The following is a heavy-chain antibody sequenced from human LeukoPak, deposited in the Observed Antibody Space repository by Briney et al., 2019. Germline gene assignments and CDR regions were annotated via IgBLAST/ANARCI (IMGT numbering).Heavy chain of an antibody. CDR2: IKQDGSEK. CDR1: GFTFSNYW. J-gene: IGHJ6*03. Sequence: PGGSLRLSCAASGFTFSNYWMNWVRQAPGKGLEWVANIKQDGSEKYYVDSVKGRFTISRDNAKNSLYLQMNSLRAEDTAVYYCARFGIQLWSNYYHYMDVWGKGTTVTVSS. V-gene: IGHV3-7*01. CDR3: ARFGIQLWSNYYHYMDV. D-gene: IGHD5-18*01.